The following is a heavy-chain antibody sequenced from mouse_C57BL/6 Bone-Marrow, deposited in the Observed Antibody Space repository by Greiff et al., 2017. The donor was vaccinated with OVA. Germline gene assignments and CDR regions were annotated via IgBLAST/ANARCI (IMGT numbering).Heavy chain of an antibody. Sequence: VKLQESGAELVRPGTSVKMSCKASGYTFTNYWIGWAKQRPGHGLEWIGDIYPGGGYTNYNEKFKGKATLTADKSSSTAYMQFSSLTSEDSAIYYCARGEYSNSFAYWGQGTLVTVSA. CDR1: GYTFTNYW. CDR3: ARGEYSNSFAY. D-gene: IGHD2-5*01. CDR2: IYPGGGYT. J-gene: IGHJ3*01. V-gene: IGHV1-63*01.